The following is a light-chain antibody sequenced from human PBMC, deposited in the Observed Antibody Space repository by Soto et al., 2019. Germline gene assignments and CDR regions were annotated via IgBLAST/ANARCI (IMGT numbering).Light chain of an antibody. J-gene: IGKJ4*01. CDR3: QQSDSTFLT. Sequence: DIQMTQSPSSLSASVGDRVTITCRASQSISSYLNWYQQKPGKAPKLLVYAASSLQSGVPSRFSGSGSGTDFTLTISSLQPEDFATYYSQQSDSTFLTFGGGTKVEIK. CDR1: QSISSY. CDR2: AAS. V-gene: IGKV1-39*01.